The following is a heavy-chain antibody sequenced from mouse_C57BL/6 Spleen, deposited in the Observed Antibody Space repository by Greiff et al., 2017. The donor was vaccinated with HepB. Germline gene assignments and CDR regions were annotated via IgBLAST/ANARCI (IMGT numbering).Heavy chain of an antibody. CDR2: INPNNGGT. V-gene: IGHV1-22*01. J-gene: IGHJ3*01. CDR1: GYTFTDYN. D-gene: IGHD3-2*02. Sequence: EVKLQESGPELVKPGASVKMSCKASGYTFTDYNMHWVKQSHGKSLEWIGYINPNNGGTSYNQKFKGKATLTVNKSSSTAYMELRSLTSEDSAVYYCARVGQLRLAWFAYWGQGTLVTVSA. CDR3: ARVGQLRLAWFAY.